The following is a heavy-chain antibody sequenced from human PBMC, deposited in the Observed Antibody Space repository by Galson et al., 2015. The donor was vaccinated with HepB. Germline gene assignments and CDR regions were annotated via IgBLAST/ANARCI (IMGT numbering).Heavy chain of an antibody. CDR2: INSDGSST. CDR3: ARPRDSSGWQARCWFDP. D-gene: IGHD6-19*01. V-gene: IGHV3-74*01. CDR1: GFTFSSYW. Sequence: SLRLSCAASGFTFSSYWMHWVRQGPGKGLVWVSRINSDGSSTSYADSVKGRFTISRDNAKNTLYLEMNNLRAEDTAVYYCARPRDSSGWQARCWFDPWGQGTLVTVSS. J-gene: IGHJ5*02.